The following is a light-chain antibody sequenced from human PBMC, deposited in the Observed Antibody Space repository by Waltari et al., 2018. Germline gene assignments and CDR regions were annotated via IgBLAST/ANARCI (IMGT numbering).Light chain of an antibody. CDR2: NAS. V-gene: IGKV6-21*01. CDR3: HHSDSLPYS. J-gene: IGKJ2*03. CDR1: HSIGGR. Sequence: EIVMTQSPEFQSVTLKEKVTITCRASHSIGGRLHWYQQKTDQSPKTHIMNASQSFSGVPSRFSGSGSGTDFTLTIDGLEAEDAATYYCHHSDSLPYSFGQGTKLEIK.